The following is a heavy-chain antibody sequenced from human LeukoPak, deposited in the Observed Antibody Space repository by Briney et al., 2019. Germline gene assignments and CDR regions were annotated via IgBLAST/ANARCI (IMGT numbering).Heavy chain of an antibody. CDR3: ARDFAWGSGGAPIDDNWLDP. D-gene: IGHD7-27*01. CDR1: GYIFSNYG. CDR2: ISGHSGNT. V-gene: IGHV1-18*01. Sequence: ASVKVSCKASGYIFSNYGITWVRQAPGHGLEWMGWISGHSGNTNYAQKFQDRATMTTDTSTSTAYMELRSLRYDDTAVYYCARDFAWGSGGAPIDDNWLDPWGQGTLVTVSS. J-gene: IGHJ5*02.